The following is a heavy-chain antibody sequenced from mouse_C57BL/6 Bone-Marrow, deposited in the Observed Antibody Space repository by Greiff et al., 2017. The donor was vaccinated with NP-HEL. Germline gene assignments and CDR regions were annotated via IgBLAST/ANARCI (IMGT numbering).Heavy chain of an antibody. CDR1: GFSLTSYG. CDR3: AKAYYSNCYYAMDY. D-gene: IGHD2-5*01. V-gene: IGHV2-5*01. CDR2: IWRGGST. J-gene: IGHJ4*01. Sequence: VKLMESGPGLVQPSQSLSITCTVSGFSLTSYGVHWVRQSPGKGLEWLGVIWRGGSTDYNAAFMSRLSITTDNSKSQVFFKMNSLQADDTAIYYCAKAYYSNCYYAMDYWGQGTSVTVSS.